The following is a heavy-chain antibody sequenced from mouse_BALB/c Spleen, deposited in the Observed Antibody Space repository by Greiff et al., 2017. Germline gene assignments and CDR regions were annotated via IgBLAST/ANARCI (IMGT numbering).Heavy chain of an antibody. CDR1: GFSLTSYG. D-gene: IGHD2-4*01. V-gene: IGHV2-9*02. CDR2: IWAGGST. CDR3: ARAIYYDYVYAMDY. Sequence: QVQLQQSGPGLVAPSQSLSITCTVSGFSLTSYGVHWVRQPPGKGLEWLGVIWAGGSTNYNSALMSRLSISKDNSKSQVFLKMNSLQTDDTAMYYCARAIYYDYVYAMDYWGQGTSVTVSS. J-gene: IGHJ4*01.